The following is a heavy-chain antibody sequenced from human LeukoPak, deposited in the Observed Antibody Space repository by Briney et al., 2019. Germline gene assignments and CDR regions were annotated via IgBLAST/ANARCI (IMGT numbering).Heavy chain of an antibody. J-gene: IGHJ4*02. CDR2: INAGNGNT. CDR1: GYTFTSYA. D-gene: IGHD1-7*01. Sequence: ASVKVSCKASGYTFTSYAMHWVRQAPGQRLEWMGWINAGNGNTKYSQEFQGRVTITRDTSASTAYMELSSLRSEDMAVYHCARSYNWNYSPLDYWGQGTLVTVSS. V-gene: IGHV1-3*03. CDR3: ARSYNWNYSPLDY.